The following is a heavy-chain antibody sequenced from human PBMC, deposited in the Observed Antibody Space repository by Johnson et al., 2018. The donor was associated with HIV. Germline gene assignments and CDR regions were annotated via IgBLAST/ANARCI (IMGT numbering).Heavy chain of an antibody. J-gene: IGHJ3*02. V-gene: IGHV3-23*04. CDR3: ANLLFLQWLAPDDGFDI. D-gene: IGHD3-3*01. Sequence: MQLVESGGGVVRPGGSLRLSCAASGFTFSSYAMSWVRQAPGKGLEWVSAISGSGGSTYYADSVKGRFTISRDNSKDTLFLQMDSLRPEDTAVYYCANLLFLQWLAPDDGFDIWGQGTMVTVSS. CDR1: GFTFSSYA. CDR2: ISGSGGST.